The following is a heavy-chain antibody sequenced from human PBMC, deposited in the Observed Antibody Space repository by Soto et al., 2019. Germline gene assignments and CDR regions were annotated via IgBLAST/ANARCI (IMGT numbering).Heavy chain of an antibody. CDR2: INWNGGSK. CDR3: ARATQSYYDTSGYYSYVH. J-gene: IGHJ4*02. D-gene: IGHD3-22*01. Sequence: GGSLRLFCVGSGFTFRSKWMTSVRPAPGKGLEWIASINWNGGSKGYADSVKGRFTISRDNAKSSLYLQMNNLRAEDAAFYFCARATQSYYDTSGYYSYVHWGQGAQVTVSS. CDR1: GFTFRSKW. V-gene: IGHV3-20*04.